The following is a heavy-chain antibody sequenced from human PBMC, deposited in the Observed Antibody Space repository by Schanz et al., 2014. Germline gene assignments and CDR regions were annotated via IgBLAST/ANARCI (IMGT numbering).Heavy chain of an antibody. J-gene: IGHJ6*02. Sequence: EVQLVESGGGLVQPGGSLRLSCAASRFIFSSYWMSWVRQAPGKGLEWVANIKGDSSEKNYVDSVKGRFTLSRDNAKKTMDLQMNSLRVEDTAVYYCARQRSYFYAMDVWGQGTTVTVSS. CDR1: RFIFSSYW. CDR2: IKGDSSEK. CDR3: ARQRSYFYAMDV. V-gene: IGHV3-7*03.